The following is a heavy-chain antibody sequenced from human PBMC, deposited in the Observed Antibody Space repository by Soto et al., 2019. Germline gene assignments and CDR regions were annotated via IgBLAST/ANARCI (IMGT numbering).Heavy chain of an antibody. V-gene: IGHV1-69*01. D-gene: IGHD3-10*01. J-gene: IGHJ6*02. CDR3: ARSGSSGYYYGMDV. Sequence: QVQLVQSGAEVQKPGSSVKVSCKASGGTFSSYAISWVRQAPGQGLEWMGGIIPIFGTANYAQKFQGRVTSTADESTSTAYMELSRLRSEDTAVYYCARSGSSGYYYGMDVWGQGATVTVSS. CDR2: IIPIFGTA. CDR1: GGTFSSYA.